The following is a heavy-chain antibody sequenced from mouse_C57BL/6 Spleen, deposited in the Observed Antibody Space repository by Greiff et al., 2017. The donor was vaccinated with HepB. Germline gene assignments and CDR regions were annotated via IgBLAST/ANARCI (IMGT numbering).Heavy chain of an antibody. D-gene: IGHD1-1*01. V-gene: IGHV1-64*01. CDR3: ARDGVTTVAPRSYFDV. CDR1: GYTFTSYW. CDR2: IHPNSGST. Sequence: VQLQQPGAELVKPGASVKLSCKASGYTFTSYWMHWVKQRPGQGLEWIGMIHPNSGSTNYNEKFKSKATLTVDKSSSTAYMQLSSLTSEDSAVYYCARDGVTTVAPRSYFDVWGTGTTVTVSS. J-gene: IGHJ1*03.